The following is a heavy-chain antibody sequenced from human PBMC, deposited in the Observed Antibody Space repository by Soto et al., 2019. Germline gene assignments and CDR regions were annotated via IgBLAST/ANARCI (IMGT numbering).Heavy chain of an antibody. CDR2: IKSKTDGGTT. V-gene: IGHV3-15*07. CDR1: GFTFSNAW. Sequence: GGSLRLSCAASGFTFSNAWMNWVRQAPGKGLEWVGRIKSKTDGGTTDYAAPVKGRFTISRDDSKNTLYLQMNSLKTEDTAVYYCTTDYRELLNVGNDAFDIWGQGTMVTVSS. CDR3: TTDYRELLNVGNDAFDI. J-gene: IGHJ3*02. D-gene: IGHD1-26*01.